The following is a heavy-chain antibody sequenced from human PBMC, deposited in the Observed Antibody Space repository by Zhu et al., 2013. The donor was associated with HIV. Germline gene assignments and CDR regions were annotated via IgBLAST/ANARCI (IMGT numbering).Heavy chain of an antibody. D-gene: IGHD6-6*01. CDR1: GYTFTGYY. Sequence: QVQLVQSGAEVKKPGASVKVSCKASGYTFTGYYMHWVRQAPGQGLEWMGWINPNSGGTNYAQKFQGRVTMTRDTSISTAYMELSRLRSDDTAVYYCARVYSSSSQYYYYGMDVWGQGTTVTVSS. CDR2: INPNSGGT. CDR3: ARVYSSSSQYYYYGMDV. V-gene: IGHV1-2*02. J-gene: IGHJ6*02.